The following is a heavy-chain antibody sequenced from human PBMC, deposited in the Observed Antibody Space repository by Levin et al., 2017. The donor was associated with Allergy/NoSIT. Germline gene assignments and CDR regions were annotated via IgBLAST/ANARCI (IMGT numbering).Heavy chain of an antibody. CDR2: IYYSGST. D-gene: IGHD3-10*01. CDR1: GGSISSSSYY. Sequence: PSETLSLTCTVSGGSISSSSYYWGWIRQPPGKGLEWIGSIYYSGSTYYNPSLKSRVTISVDTSKNQFSLKLSSVTAADTAVYYCARFHPYYYGSGSYTDGAFDIWGQGTMVTVSS. CDR3: ARFHPYYYGSGSYTDGAFDI. J-gene: IGHJ3*02. V-gene: IGHV4-39*01.